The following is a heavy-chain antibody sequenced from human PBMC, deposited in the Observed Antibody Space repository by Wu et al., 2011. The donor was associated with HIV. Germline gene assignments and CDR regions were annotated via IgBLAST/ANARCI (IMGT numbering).Heavy chain of an antibody. V-gene: IGHV1-69*06. CDR3: ARSPFVSTMGYFDY. Sequence: PGSSVKVSCKASGRTFSSYAISWVRQAPGQGLEWMGRIIPIFGTANYAQKFQGRVTITADKSTSTAYMELSSLRSEDTAIYYCARSPFVSTMGYFDYWGQGTLVTVSS. D-gene: IGHD5/OR15-5a*01. CDR1: GRTFSSYA. J-gene: IGHJ4*02. CDR2: IIPIFGTA.